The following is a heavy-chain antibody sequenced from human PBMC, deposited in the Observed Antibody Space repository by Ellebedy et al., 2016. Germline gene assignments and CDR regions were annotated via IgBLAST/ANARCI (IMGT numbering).Heavy chain of an antibody. CDR2: IYYSGST. J-gene: IGHJ4*02. V-gene: IGHV4-59*01. CDR3: ARGVKNDYVWGSAALPYFDY. D-gene: IGHD3-16*01. Sequence: SETLSLTCTVSGGSISSYYWSWIRQPPGKGLEWIGYIYYSGSTNYNPSLKSRVTISVDTSKNQFSLKLSSVTAADTAVYYCARGVKNDYVWGSAALPYFDYWGQGTLVTVSS. CDR1: GGSISSYY.